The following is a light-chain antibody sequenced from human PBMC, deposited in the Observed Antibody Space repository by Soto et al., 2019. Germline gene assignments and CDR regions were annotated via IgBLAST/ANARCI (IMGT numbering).Light chain of an antibody. V-gene: IGKV3-20*01. CDR2: GAS. J-gene: IGKJ2*01. Sequence: EIVLTQSPGTLSLSPGERATLSCRASQTVGIHYLAWYQQKPGQAPRLLIYGASTSATGIPDTFSGSGSGTGFTLTISRLQPDALAVYYCEQYCSSSHTFGQGTKVEIK. CDR1: QTVGIHY. CDR3: EQYCSSSHT.